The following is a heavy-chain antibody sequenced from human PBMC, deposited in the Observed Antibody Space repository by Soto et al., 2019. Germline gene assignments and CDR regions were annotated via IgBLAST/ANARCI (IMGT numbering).Heavy chain of an antibody. CDR3: ARGESIGDV. V-gene: IGHV1-18*01. D-gene: IGHD6-6*01. CDR1: GYTFTSYG. CDR2: ISANNGNT. J-gene: IGHJ6*02. Sequence: QVQLVQSGAEVKKPGASVKVSCKASGYTFTSYGISWVRQAPGQGLEWMGWISANNGNTNYAQKLQGRITMNTDTPTSTDDMELRSLRSEDTAVYYCARGESIGDVWGQGTTVTVSS.